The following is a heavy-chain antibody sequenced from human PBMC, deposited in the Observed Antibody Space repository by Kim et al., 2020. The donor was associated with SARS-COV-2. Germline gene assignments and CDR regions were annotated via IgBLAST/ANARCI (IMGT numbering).Heavy chain of an antibody. CDR3: ARGAYGDVSFDY. D-gene: IGHD4-17*01. Sequence: YAQKVQGRVTMTTDTSTNTAYMELWSLRSGDTAMYYCARGAYGDVSFDYWGQGTLVTVSS. J-gene: IGHJ4*02. V-gene: IGHV1-18*01.